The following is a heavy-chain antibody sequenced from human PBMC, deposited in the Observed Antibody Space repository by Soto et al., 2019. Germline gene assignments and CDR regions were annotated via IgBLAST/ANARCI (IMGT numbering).Heavy chain of an antibody. D-gene: IGHD3-10*01. CDR1: GGSISSYY. CDR3: ASSCITTTGDYFDY. V-gene: IGHV4-59*08. CDR2: IYYSGTT. Sequence: SETLSLTCTVSGGSISSYYWSWFRQSPEKGPEWIGYIYYSGTTNYNPSLQSRVTMSVDSSKNQVSLKLSSVTAADTAVYYCASSCITTTGDYFDYWGQGTLVTVSS. J-gene: IGHJ4*02.